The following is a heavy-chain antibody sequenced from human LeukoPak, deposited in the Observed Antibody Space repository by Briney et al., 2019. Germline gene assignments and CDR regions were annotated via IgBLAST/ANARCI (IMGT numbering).Heavy chain of an antibody. CDR2: MNPNSGDT. CDR1: GYTFTSYD. V-gene: IGHV1-8*01. CDR3: ARGDSGLGIYFSAH. J-gene: IGHJ4*02. D-gene: IGHD2-21*01. Sequence: ASVKVSCKASGYTFTSYDINWVRQASGQGLEWMGWMNPNSGDTGYAQKFQGRVTMTRNTSISTAYMELSSLRSEDTAVYYCARGDSGLGIYFSAHWGQGTLVTVSS.